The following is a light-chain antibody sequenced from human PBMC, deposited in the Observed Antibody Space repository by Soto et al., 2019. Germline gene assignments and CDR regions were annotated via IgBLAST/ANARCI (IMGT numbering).Light chain of an antibody. CDR1: SSDVGGYNY. V-gene: IGLV2-14*01. CDR2: DVS. Sequence: QSALTQPASVSGSPGQSITISCTGTSSDVGGYNYVSWYQQHPGKAPKLMIYDVSNRPSGVSNRFSGSKSGNTASLTISGLQAEDEADYYCSSYTSIITLVVFGGWTKLTVL. CDR3: SSYTSIITLVV. J-gene: IGLJ2*01.